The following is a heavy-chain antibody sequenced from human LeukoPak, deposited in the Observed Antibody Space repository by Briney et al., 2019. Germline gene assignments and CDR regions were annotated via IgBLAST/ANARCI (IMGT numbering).Heavy chain of an antibody. Sequence: TGGSLRLSCAASGFTFSSNAMSWVRQAPGKGLEWVSTISGSGSPTFYADSVKGRFTISRDNSKNTLFLQMNSLRAEDTAIYYCAKDLQRGWFGEFDYWGQGTLVTVSS. D-gene: IGHD3-10*01. CDR1: GFTFSSNA. CDR3: AKDLQRGWFGEFDY. V-gene: IGHV3-23*01. J-gene: IGHJ4*02. CDR2: ISGSGSPT.